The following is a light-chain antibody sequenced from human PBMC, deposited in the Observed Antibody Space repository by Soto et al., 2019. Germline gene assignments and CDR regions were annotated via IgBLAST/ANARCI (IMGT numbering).Light chain of an antibody. V-gene: IGKV1-8*01. J-gene: IGKJ1*01. CDR2: AAS. CDR1: QGISSY. CDR3: QQLNSYTWT. Sequence: IRMTQYPSSFSASTGDRVTITCWASQGISSYLAWYQKKTGKAPKLLIYAASTLQSGVPSRLRGSGYGTDLTIIISSMQTEDFETYYCQQLNSYTWTFGQGTKVDIK.